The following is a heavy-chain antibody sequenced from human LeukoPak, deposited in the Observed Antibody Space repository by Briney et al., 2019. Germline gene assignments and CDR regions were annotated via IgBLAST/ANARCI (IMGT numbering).Heavy chain of an antibody. CDR3: ARASSNGIHCSSTSCYICLDWFDP. J-gene: IGHJ5*02. D-gene: IGHD2-2*02. Sequence: GGSLRLSCAASGFTFRSFWMSWVRQAPGKRLEWVANIKEDGSDKNYVDSVKGRFTISRDNTKSSVFLQMNSLRDEDTAVYYCARASSNGIHCSSTSCYICLDWFDPWGQGTLVTVSS. V-gene: IGHV3-7*01. CDR2: IKEDGSDK. CDR1: GFTFRSFW.